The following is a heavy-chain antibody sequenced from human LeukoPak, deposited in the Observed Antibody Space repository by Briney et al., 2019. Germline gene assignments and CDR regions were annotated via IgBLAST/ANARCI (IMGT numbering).Heavy chain of an antibody. V-gene: IGHV3-11*04. CDR3: ASDISNKGFDY. Sequence: PGGSLRLSCAASRLTLTKYYMSCIRQAPGKGLEWVSYISNIGSTTHHADSVKGRFTISRDNAKNTLYLQMNSLRAEDTAVYYCASDISNKGFDYWGQGTLVTVSS. D-gene: IGHD3-3*02. J-gene: IGHJ4*02. CDR1: RLTLTKYY. CDR2: ISNIGSTT.